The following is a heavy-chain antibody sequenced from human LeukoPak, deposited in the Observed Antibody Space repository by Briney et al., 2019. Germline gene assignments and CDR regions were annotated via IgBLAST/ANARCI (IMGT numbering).Heavy chain of an antibody. CDR3: ARALYCSSTSCMGFDP. D-gene: IGHD2-2*01. V-gene: IGHV1-3*01. CDR1: GYTFTSYA. Sequence: RASVKVSCKASGYTFTSYAMHWVRQAPGQRLEWMGWINAGNGNTKYSQKFQGRVTITRDTSASTAYMELSSLRSEDTAVYYCARALYCSSTSCMGFDPWGQGTLVTVSS. J-gene: IGHJ5*02. CDR2: INAGNGNT.